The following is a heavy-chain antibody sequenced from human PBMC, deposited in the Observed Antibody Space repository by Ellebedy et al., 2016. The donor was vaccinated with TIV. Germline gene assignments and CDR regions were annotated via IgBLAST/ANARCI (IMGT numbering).Heavy chain of an antibody. D-gene: IGHD1-26*01. Sequence: PGGSLRLSCAASGFTFSSYSMNWVRQAPGKGLEWVSYISSSSSTIYYADSVKGRFTISRDNAKNSLYLQMNSLRAEDTAVYYCASEWAGFDYWGQGILVTVSS. CDR1: GFTFSSYS. J-gene: IGHJ4*02. CDR2: ISSSSSTI. V-gene: IGHV3-48*01. CDR3: ASEWAGFDY.